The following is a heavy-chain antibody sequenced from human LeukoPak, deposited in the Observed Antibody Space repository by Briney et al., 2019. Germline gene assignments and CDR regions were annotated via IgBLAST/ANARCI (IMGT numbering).Heavy chain of an antibody. D-gene: IGHD6-13*01. Sequence: PSETLSLTCAVSGDSVSSSHWWSWVRQPPGKGLEWIGEINHSGSTNYNPSLKSRVTISVDTSKNQFSLKLSSVTAADTAVYYCAREDSSSWYWFDPWGQGTLVTVSS. CDR1: GDSVSSSHW. CDR2: INHSGST. J-gene: IGHJ5*02. V-gene: IGHV4-4*02. CDR3: AREDSSSWYWFDP.